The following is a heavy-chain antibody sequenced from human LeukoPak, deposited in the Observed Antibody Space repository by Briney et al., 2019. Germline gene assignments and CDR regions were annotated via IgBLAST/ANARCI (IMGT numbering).Heavy chain of an antibody. CDR2: ISGIGGST. D-gene: IGHD6-13*01. CDR1: GFTFSSYA. V-gene: IGHV3-23*01. CDR3: AKEIIGSSSWYSPAFDI. J-gene: IGHJ3*02. Sequence: PGGSLRLSCAASGFTFSSYAMSWVRQAPGKGLEWVSAISGIGGSTYYADSVKGRFTISRDNSKNTLYLQMNSLRAEDTAVYYCAKEIIGSSSWYSPAFDIWGQGTTVTVSS.